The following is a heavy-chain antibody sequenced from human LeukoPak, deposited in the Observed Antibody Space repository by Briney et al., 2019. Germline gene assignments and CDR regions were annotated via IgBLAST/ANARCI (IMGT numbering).Heavy chain of an antibody. V-gene: IGHV1-18*01. J-gene: IGHJ4*02. Sequence: ASVKVSCKAFGYTFTRYGVSWVRQAPGQGLEWIGWISGSNGNTNYAQNFQGRVTMTTDSSTSTAYMELRSLRSDDTAVYYCARGPLDYWGQGTLVTVSS. CDR3: ARGPLDY. CDR2: ISGSNGNT. CDR1: GYTFTRYG.